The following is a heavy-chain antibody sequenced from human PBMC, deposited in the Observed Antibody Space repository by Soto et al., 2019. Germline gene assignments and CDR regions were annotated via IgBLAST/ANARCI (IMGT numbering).Heavy chain of an antibody. CDR2: ISAYNGNT. D-gene: IGHD2-21*02. Sequence: GAAVKGSWEAWGNKIGENGIKWVRQAPGQGLEWMGWISAYNGNTNYAQKLQGRVTMTTDTSTSTAYMELRSLRSDDSAVYYCARDSVVVTAIPYYYYGMFVWG. V-gene: IGHV1-18*01. CDR3: ARDSVVVTAIPYYYYGMFV. J-gene: IGHJ6*02. CDR1: GNKIGENG.